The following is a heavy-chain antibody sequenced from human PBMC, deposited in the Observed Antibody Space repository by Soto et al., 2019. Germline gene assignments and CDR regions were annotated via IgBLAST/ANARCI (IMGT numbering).Heavy chain of an antibody. V-gene: IGHV4-30-4*01. Sequence: QVQLQESGPGLVKPSQTLSLTCTVSGGSMSSGDYYWIWIRQPPGKGLEWIGYIYYSGSTYYNPSLKSRVTISVDTSKNQFSLKLSSVTAADTAVYYCARLRGTSLLWVVDWGQGTLVTVSS. D-gene: IGHD2-2*01. CDR2: IYYSGST. J-gene: IGHJ4*02. CDR1: GGSMSSGDYY. CDR3: ARLRGTSLLWVVD.